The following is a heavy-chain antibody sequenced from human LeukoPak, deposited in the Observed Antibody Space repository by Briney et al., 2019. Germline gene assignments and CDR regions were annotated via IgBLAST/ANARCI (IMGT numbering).Heavy chain of an antibody. J-gene: IGHJ4*02. CDR3: ARADYGDYGYFDY. Sequence: GASVKVSCKASGGTFSSYAISWVRQAPGQGPEWMGGIIPIFGTANYAQKFQGRATITADESTSTAYMELSSLRSEDTAVYYCARADYGDYGYFDYWGQGTLVTVSS. V-gene: IGHV1-69*13. D-gene: IGHD4-17*01. CDR1: GGTFSSYA. CDR2: IIPIFGTA.